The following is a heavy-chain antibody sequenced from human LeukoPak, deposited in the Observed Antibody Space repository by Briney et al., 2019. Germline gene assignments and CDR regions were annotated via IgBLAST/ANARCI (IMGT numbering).Heavy chain of an antibody. CDR1: GFTFSSYS. CDR2: ISSSSSYI. J-gene: IGHJ4*02. D-gene: IGHD1/OR15-1a*01. CDR3: ARGPTGTKIDY. V-gene: IGHV3-21*04. Sequence: GGSLRLSCAASGFTFSSYSMNWVRQAPGKGREWVSSISSSSSYIYYADSVKGRFTISRDNAKNSLYLQMNSLRSEDTAVYYCARGPTGTKIDYWGQGTLVTVSS.